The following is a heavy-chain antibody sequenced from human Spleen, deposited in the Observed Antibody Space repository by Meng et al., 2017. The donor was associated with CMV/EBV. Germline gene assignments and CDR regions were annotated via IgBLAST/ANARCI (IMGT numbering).Heavy chain of an antibody. V-gene: IGHV3-23*03. Sequence: GGSLRLSCAASGFTFSSYSMNWVRQAPGKGLEWVSLIYSGGSTTYYADSVKGRFTISRDNSKNTLYLQMNSLRAEDTAIYYCAKANNYAFDPWGQGTLVTVSS. J-gene: IGHJ5*02. CDR1: GFTFSSYS. D-gene: IGHD4-11*01. CDR3: AKANNYAFDP. CDR2: IYSGGSTT.